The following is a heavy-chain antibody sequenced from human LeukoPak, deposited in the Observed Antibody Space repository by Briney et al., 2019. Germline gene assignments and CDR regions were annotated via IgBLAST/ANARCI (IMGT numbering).Heavy chain of an antibody. Sequence: ASVKVSCKASGYTFTSYGISWVRQAPGQGLEWMGWISAYNGNTNYAQKLQGRVTMTTDTSTSTAYMELRSLRSEDTAVYYCARDLRKTTSKSRIVGWANWFDPWGQGTLVTVSS. D-gene: IGHD1-7*01. J-gene: IGHJ5*02. CDR1: GYTFTSYG. V-gene: IGHV1-18*01. CDR3: ARDLRKTTSKSRIVGWANWFDP. CDR2: ISAYNGNT.